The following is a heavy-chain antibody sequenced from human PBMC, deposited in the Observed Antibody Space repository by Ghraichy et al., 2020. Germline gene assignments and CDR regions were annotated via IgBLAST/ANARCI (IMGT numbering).Heavy chain of an antibody. CDR3: ARDPSVTTVNYYDGMDV. Sequence: ETLSLTCTVSGGSINNYYWSWIRQPPGKGLEWIGYIYFSGSATYNPLLESRVTISVDTSKNQFSLRLNSVTAADTAVYYCARDPSVTTVNYYDGMDVWGQGTTVTVSS. CDR2: IYFSGSA. J-gene: IGHJ6*02. CDR1: GGSINNYY. V-gene: IGHV4-59*01. D-gene: IGHD4-17*01.